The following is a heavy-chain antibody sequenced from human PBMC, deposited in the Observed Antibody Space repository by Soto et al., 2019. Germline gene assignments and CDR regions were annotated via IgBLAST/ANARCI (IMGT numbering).Heavy chain of an antibody. Sequence: ASVKVSCKASGYTFTGYYMHWVRQAPGQGLEWMGWINPNSGGTNYAQKFQGWVTMTRDTSISTAYMELSRPRSDDTAVYYCARGRMITFGGVIVEAAFDIRGQGRIVTLS. CDR1: GYTFTGYY. CDR2: INPNSGGT. D-gene: IGHD3-16*02. V-gene: IGHV1-2*04. J-gene: IGHJ3*02. CDR3: ARGRMITFGGVIVEAAFDI.